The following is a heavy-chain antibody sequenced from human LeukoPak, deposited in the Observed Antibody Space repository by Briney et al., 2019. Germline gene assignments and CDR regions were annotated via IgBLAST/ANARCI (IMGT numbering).Heavy chain of an antibody. V-gene: IGHV3-74*01. CDR2: INNDGSSA. Sequence: GGSLRLSCAASGFTFNNYWIHWVRQVPGKGLVWVSRINNDGSSAGYVDSVKGRFTISRDNAKNTLFLQMNSLRAEDTAVYYCARRGTGHGMDVWGQGTTVIVSS. J-gene: IGHJ6*02. CDR3: ARRGTGHGMDV. D-gene: IGHD1-1*01. CDR1: GFTFNNYW.